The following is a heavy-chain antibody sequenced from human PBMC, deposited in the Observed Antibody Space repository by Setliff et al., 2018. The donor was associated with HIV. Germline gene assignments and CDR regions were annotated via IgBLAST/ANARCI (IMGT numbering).Heavy chain of an antibody. D-gene: IGHD3-3*01. Sequence: SETLSLTCSLSGGSISSYHWNWIRQPPGKGLEWIGYIYYSGSTNYNPSLKIRVTISVDTSKNQFSLKLSSVTPADTAVYYCARGLSIFGVATPGFYSFMDVWGKGTTVTVSS. CDR3: ARGLSIFGVATPGFYSFMDV. V-gene: IGHV4-59*01. CDR2: IYYSGST. CDR1: GGSISSYH. J-gene: IGHJ6*03.